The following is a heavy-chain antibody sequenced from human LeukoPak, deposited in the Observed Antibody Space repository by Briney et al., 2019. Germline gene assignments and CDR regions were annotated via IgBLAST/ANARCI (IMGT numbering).Heavy chain of an antibody. J-gene: IGHJ5*02. Sequence: PSETLSLTCTVSGGSISSSPYYWGWIRQPPGKWLEWIGTIYYRGSTYSNPSLNSRVTISLDTSKNQFSLRLRSVTAADTALYYCARHYLSDGILSTFDPWGQGTLVTVSS. V-gene: IGHV4-39*01. CDR1: GGSISSSPYY. CDR3: ARHYLSDGILSTFDP. CDR2: IYYRGST. D-gene: IGHD2-2*01.